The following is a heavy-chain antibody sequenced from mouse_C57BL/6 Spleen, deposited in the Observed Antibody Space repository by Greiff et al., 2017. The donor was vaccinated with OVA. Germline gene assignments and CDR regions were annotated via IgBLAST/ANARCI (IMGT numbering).Heavy chain of an antibody. V-gene: IGHV1-61*01. D-gene: IGHD4-1*01. CDR1: GYTFTSYW. J-gene: IGHJ2*01. CDR2: IYPSDSET. Sequence: QVQLQQPGAELVRPGSSVKLSCKASGYTFTSYWMDWVKQRPGQGLEWIGNIYPSDSETHYNQKFKDKVTLTVDKSSSTAYMQLSSLTSEDSAVYYCARRGLGRGDYWGQGTTLTVSS. CDR3: ARRGLGRGDY.